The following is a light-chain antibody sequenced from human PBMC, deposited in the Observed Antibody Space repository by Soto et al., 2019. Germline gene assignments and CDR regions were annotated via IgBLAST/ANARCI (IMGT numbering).Light chain of an antibody. Sequence: DIRMTQSPSILSASVGDRVTITCRASQSISSWLAWYQQKPGKAPNLLIHKASHLQSGVPSRFSGSGSGTEFTLTISSLQPGDFATYYCQHSNTYPYPFCQGTKGEIK. J-gene: IGKJ1*01. CDR1: QSISSW. CDR2: KAS. CDR3: QHSNTYPYP. V-gene: IGKV1-5*03.